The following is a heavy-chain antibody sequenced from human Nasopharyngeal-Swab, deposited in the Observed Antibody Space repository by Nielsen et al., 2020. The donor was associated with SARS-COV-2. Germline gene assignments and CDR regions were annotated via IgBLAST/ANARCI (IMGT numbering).Heavy chain of an antibody. CDR2: INPSGGST. CDR1: GYTFTSYY. D-gene: IGHD2-15*01. Sequence: ASAKVSCKASGYTFTSYYMHWVRQAPGQGLEWMGIINPSGGSTSYAQKFQGRVTMTRDTSTSTVYMELSSLRSEDTAVYYCARDSVCSGGSCRAPFDYWGQGTLVTVSS. J-gene: IGHJ4*02. V-gene: IGHV1-46*01. CDR3: ARDSVCSGGSCRAPFDY.